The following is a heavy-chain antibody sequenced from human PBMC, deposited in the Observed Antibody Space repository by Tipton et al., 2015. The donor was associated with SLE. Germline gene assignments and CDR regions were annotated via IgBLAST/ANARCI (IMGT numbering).Heavy chain of an antibody. CDR1: GGSMSSSNYY. CDR3: ARSLSIPSPINWFDP. CDR2: IYNSGST. V-gene: IGHV4-39*07. J-gene: IGHJ5*02. Sequence: TLSLTCTVSGGSMSSSNYYWGWIRQPPGKGLEWIGSIYNSGSTYYNPSLKSRVTISVDTSRNQFSLKLSSVTAADTAVYFCARSLSIPSPINWFDPWGQGTLVTVSS. D-gene: IGHD2-2*01.